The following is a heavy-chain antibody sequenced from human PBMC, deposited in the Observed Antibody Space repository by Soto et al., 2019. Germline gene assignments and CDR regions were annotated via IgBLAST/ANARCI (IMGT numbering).Heavy chain of an antibody. CDR1: GFTFSSHA. CDR2: LSGSGDSK. Sequence: GGSLRLSCTASGFTFSSHAMTWVRQAPGKGLEWVSGLSGSGDSKYYADSVKGRFTISRDNSMNTLYLQMKTLRAEDTAVYYCAKVSSSWYAGFFDLWGQGTPVTVS. CDR3: AKVSSSWYAGFFDL. J-gene: IGHJ4*02. D-gene: IGHD6-13*01. V-gene: IGHV3-23*01.